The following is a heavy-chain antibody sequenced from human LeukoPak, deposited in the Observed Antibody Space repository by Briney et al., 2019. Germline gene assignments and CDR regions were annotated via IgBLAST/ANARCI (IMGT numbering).Heavy chain of an antibody. Sequence: SETLSLTCAVSGGSISTYYWNWIRQPPGKGLEWIGYIYYSGSTNYNPSLKSRVTISVDTSKNQFSLKLSSVTAADTAVYYCARPYSSSWYYGWFDPWGQGTLVTVSS. CDR1: GGSISTYY. CDR2: IYYSGST. J-gene: IGHJ5*02. D-gene: IGHD6-13*01. CDR3: ARPYSSSWYYGWFDP. V-gene: IGHV4-59*12.